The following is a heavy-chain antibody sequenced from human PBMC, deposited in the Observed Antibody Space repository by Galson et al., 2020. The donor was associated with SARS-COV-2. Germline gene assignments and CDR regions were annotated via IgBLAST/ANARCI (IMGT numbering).Heavy chain of an antibody. Sequence: SETLSLTCTVSGGSISSGGYYWSWIRQHPGKGLEWIGYIYYSGSTYYNPSLKSRVTISVDTSKNQFSLKLSSVTAADTAVYYCARVCGPRITMFGVVDYYYYMDVWGKGTTVTVS. CDR2: IYYSGST. D-gene: IGHD3-3*01. CDR3: ARVCGPRITMFGVVDYYYYMDV. J-gene: IGHJ6*03. CDR1: GGSISSGGYY. V-gene: IGHV4-31*03.